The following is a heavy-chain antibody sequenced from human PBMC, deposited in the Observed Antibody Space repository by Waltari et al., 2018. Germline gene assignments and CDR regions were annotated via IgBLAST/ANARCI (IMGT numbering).Heavy chain of an antibody. V-gene: IGHV4-34*01. CDR2: INHSGST. D-gene: IGHD6-19*01. CDR3: ARSGFSGWYTSGGEDY. CDR1: GGSFRGYY. Sequence: QVQLQQWGAGLLKPSETLSLTCAVYGGSFRGYYWSWIRQPPGKGLEWTGEINHSGSTNYNPSLKSRVTISVDTSKNQFSLKLSSVTAADTAVYYCARSGFSGWYTSGGEDYWGQGTLVTVSS. J-gene: IGHJ4*02.